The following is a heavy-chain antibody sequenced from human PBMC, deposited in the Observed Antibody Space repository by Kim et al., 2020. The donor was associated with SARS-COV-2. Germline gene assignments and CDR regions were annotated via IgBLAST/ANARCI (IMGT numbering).Heavy chain of an antibody. CDR2: IYYSGST. J-gene: IGHJ4*02. Sequence: SETLSLTCTVSGGSVSSGSYYWSWIRQPPGKGLEWIGYIYYSGSTNYNPSLKSRVTISVDTSKNQFSLKLSSVTAADTAVYYCARESGSGSYDFDYWGQGTLVTVSS. V-gene: IGHV4-61*01. CDR1: GGSVSSGSYY. CDR3: ARESGSGSYDFDY. D-gene: IGHD3-10*01.